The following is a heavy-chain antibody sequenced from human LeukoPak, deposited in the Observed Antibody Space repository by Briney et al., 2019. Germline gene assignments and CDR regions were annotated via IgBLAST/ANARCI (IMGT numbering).Heavy chain of an antibody. D-gene: IGHD2/OR15-2a*01. CDR3: VKEAPSGSIDY. J-gene: IGHJ4*02. CDR2: ITPNSGGV. V-gene: IGHV3-9*01. Sequence: GRSLRLSCAASEFTFDNYVMHWVRLVPGKGLECVSSITPNSGGVGYAASVKGRFIISRDNARNSLYLQMNSLKAEDTALYYCVKEAPSGSIDYWGQGTLVTVSS. CDR1: EFTFDNYV.